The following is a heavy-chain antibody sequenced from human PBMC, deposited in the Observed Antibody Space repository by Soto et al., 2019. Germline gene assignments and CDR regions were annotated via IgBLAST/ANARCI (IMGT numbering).Heavy chain of an antibody. Sequence: GQSVKISCKCSGYSFSSYWIAWVRQMPGKGLEWMGIISPGDSDTKYSQSFQGQVTISADKSITTAYLQWNSLKASDTAMYYCARHATYYDILTGYYFDYWGQGTPVTVSS. CDR3: ARHATYYDILTGYYFDY. V-gene: IGHV5-51*01. J-gene: IGHJ4*02. CDR2: ISPGDSDT. D-gene: IGHD3-9*01. CDR1: GYSFSSYW.